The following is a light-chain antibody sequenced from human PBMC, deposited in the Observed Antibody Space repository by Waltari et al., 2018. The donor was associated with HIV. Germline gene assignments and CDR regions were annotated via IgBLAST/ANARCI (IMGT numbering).Light chain of an antibody. CDR1: NTDIGAYYY. J-gene: IGLJ1*01. V-gene: IGLV2-14*01. CDR2: EVS. Sequence: HSALTQTASVSGSPGQSITISFTGTNTDIGAYYYVSWYQQRPGTAPQLLIYEVSNRPSGVSHRFSGSKSGNTASLTISGLQAEDEADYYCSSYTSSSTPYVFGSGTKVTVL. CDR3: SSYTSSSTPYV.